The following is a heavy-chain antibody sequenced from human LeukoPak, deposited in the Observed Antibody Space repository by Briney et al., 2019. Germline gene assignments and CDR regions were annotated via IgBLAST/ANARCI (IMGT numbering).Heavy chain of an antibody. CDR2: IYYSGST. V-gene: IGHV4-59*01. D-gene: IGHD6-13*01. CDR3: AREESSSPRFDY. J-gene: IGHJ4*02. CDR1: GGSISSYY. Sequence: SETLSLTCTVSGGSISSYYWSWIRQPPGKGLEWIGYIYYSGSTNYNPSLKSRVTISVDTSKNQFSLKLSSVTAADTAVYYCAREESSSPRFDYWGQGTLVTVSS.